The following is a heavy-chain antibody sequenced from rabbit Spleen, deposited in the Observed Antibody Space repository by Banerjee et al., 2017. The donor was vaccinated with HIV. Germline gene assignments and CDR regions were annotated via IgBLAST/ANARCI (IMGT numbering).Heavy chain of an antibody. CDR1: GFSFSSGYY. CDR3: ARDLVVVIGWNFAL. Sequence: QQQLVESGGGLVKPEGSLTLSCTASGFSFSSGYYMNWVRQAPGKGLEWIALIDGGSTVTWYASWAKGRFTISKTSSTTVTLQMTSLTVADTATYFCARDLVVVIGWNFALWGPGTLVTVS. CDR2: IDGGSTVT. D-gene: IGHD8-1*01. V-gene: IGHV1S45*01. J-gene: IGHJ4*01.